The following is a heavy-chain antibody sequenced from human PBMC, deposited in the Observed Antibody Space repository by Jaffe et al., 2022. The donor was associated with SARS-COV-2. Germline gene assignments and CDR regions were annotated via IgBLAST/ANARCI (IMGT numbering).Heavy chain of an antibody. J-gene: IGHJ4*02. CDR1: GFTFSNAW. V-gene: IGHV3-15*01. D-gene: IGHD4-17*01. CDR2: IKSKTDGGTT. CDR3: MGTYGKHY. Sequence: EVQLVESGGGLVKPGGSLRLSCAASGFTFSNAWMSWVRQAPGKGLEWVGRIKSKTDGGTTDYAAPVEGRFTISRDDSKTTLYLQMNSLKTEDTAVYYCMGTYGKHYWGQGALVIVSS.